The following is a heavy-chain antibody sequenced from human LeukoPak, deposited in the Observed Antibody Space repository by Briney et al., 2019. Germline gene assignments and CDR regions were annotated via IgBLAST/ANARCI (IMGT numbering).Heavy chain of an antibody. V-gene: IGHV4-59*01. CDR1: GGSISSYY. CDR3: AKHLRRRFFSRTLGFDP. J-gene: IGHJ5*02. D-gene: IGHD3-3*01. CDR2: IYYSGST. Sequence: SETLSLTCTVSGGSISSYYWSWIRQPPGKGLEWIGYIYYSGSTNYNPSLKSRVTISVDTSKNQFSLKLSSVTAADTAVYYCAKHLRRRFFSRTLGFDPWGQGTLVTVSS.